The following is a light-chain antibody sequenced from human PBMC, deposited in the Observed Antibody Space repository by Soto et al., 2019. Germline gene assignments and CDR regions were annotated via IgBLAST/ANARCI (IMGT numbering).Light chain of an antibody. Sequence: QSVLPQPPSASGTPGQRGTISCSGRDSNVGSNTVNWYQHLPGTAPKLPIYSDNQRPSGVPDRFSGSKSGASASLAISGLQYDDEADYYCAAWDDSLNGQVFGTGTKLTVL. CDR2: SDN. CDR3: AAWDDSLNGQV. J-gene: IGLJ1*01. CDR1: DSNVGSNT. V-gene: IGLV1-44*01.